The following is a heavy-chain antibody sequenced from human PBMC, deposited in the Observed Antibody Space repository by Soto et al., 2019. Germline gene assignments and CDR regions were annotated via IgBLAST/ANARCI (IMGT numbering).Heavy chain of an antibody. D-gene: IGHD3-9*01. CDR3: ARARRPFNYDILTGYPPDDY. J-gene: IGHJ4*02. CDR2: IYYSGST. Sequence: SETLSLTCTVSGGSISSGDYYWSWIRQPPGKGLEWIGYIYYSGSTYYNPSLKSRVTISVDTSKNQFSLKLSSVTAADTAMYYCARARRPFNYDILTGYPPDDYWGQGTLVTVSS. CDR1: GGSISSGDYY. V-gene: IGHV4-30-4*01.